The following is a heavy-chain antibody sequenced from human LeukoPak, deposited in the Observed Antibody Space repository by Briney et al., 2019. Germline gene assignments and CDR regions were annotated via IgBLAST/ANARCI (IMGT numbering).Heavy chain of an antibody. CDR1: GFFFDDYG. V-gene: IGHV3-20*04. CDR2: INSNGDNT. D-gene: IGHD6-19*01. Sequence: GGSLRLSCAASGFFFDDYGMSWVRQAPGKGLEWVSRINSNGDNTHYADSVKGRFTISRDNAKNSLYLQMSSLMAEDTALYYCARDGGWYKRGLDYFYYYMDVWGKGTTVTVSS. CDR3: ARDGGWYKRGLDYFYYYMDV. J-gene: IGHJ6*03.